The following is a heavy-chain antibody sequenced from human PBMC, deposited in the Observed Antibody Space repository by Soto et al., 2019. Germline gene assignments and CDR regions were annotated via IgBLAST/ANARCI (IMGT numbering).Heavy chain of an antibody. D-gene: IGHD2-8*01. V-gene: IGHV5-51*01. CDR3: ARLSRRVAQESNYFDP. Sequence: GESLKISCQVSGYSFSTSWMGWVRQLPGKGLEWMGIIYPGDSDSRYGPSFEGHVTFSVDKSISTAYLEWSSLKASDTAIYYCARLSRRVAQESNYFDPWGQGTLVTVSS. CDR1: GYSFSTSW. J-gene: IGHJ5*02. CDR2: IYPGDSDS.